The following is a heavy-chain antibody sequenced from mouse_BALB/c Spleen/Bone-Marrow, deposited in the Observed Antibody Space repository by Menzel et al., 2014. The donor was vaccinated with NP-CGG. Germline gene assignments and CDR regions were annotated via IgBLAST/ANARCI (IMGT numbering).Heavy chain of an antibody. V-gene: IGHV14-3*02. CDR1: GFNIKDTY. Sequence: VQLQQSGAELVKPGASVKLSCTASGFNIKDTYMHWVKQRPEQGLEWIGRIDPANGNTKYDPKFQGKATITADTSSNTAYLQLSSLTSEDTAVYYCASYYYGSSRFAYWDQATLVNVSA. CDR3: ASYYYGSSRFAY. CDR2: IDPANGNT. J-gene: IGHJ3*01. D-gene: IGHD1-1*01.